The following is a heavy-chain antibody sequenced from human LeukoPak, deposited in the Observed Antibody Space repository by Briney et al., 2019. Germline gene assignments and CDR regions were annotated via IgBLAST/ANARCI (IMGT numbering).Heavy chain of an antibody. CDR3: ARAGRSDYYDSSGYPSFYFDY. J-gene: IGHJ4*02. Sequence: ASVKVSSKASGYTFTSYYMHWVRQAPGQGLEWMGIINPSGGSTSYAQKFQGRVTMTRDTSTSTVYMELSSLRSEDTAVYYCARAGRSDYYDSSGYPSFYFDYWGQGTLVTVSS. V-gene: IGHV1-46*01. D-gene: IGHD3-22*01. CDR1: GYTFTSYY. CDR2: INPSGGST.